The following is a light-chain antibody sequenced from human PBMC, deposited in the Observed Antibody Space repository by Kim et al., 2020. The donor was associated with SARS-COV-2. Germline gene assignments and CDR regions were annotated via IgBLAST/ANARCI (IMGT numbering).Light chain of an antibody. J-gene: IGKJ1*01. CDR1: QSVSSSY. V-gene: IGKV3-20*01. CDR2: GAS. Sequence: EIVLTQSPGTLSLSLGERATLSCRASQSVSSSYLAWYQQKPGQAPRLLIYGASSRATGIPDRFSGSGSGTDFTLTISRLEPEDFAVYYCQQYDSSPPWTFDQGTKVDIK. CDR3: QQYDSSPPWT.